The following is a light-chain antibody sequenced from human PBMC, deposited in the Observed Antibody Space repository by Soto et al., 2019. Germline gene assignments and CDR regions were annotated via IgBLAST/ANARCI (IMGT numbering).Light chain of an antibody. V-gene: IGKV1-5*01. CDR2: DAS. J-gene: IGKJ1*01. CDR3: QQYNSYLWT. CDR1: QIIRTF. Sequence: VHMTHSPATLSASPVDTGTITFLASQIIRTFLSWYQQKPGKAPNLLIYDASSLESGVPSRFSGSGSGTEFTLTISSLQPDDFATYYCQQYNSYLWTFGQGTKVDTK.